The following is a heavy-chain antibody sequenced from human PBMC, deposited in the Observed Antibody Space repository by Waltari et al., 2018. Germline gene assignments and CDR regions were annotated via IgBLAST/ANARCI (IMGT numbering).Heavy chain of an antibody. CDR2: ISNDGNNK. Sequence: QMQLLESGGGVVQPGRSLGLHCRALGFLFRTCNMHWVRQAPGQGLEWVAGISNDGNNKDYADSVKTRFTVSRENSKNTLYLQINSLRDDDTAVYYCVKYSGFDYFFDYWGQGTLVTVSS. V-gene: IGHV3-30*18. J-gene: IGHJ4*02. CDR1: GFLFRTCN. D-gene: IGHD5-12*01. CDR3: VKYSGFDYFFDY.